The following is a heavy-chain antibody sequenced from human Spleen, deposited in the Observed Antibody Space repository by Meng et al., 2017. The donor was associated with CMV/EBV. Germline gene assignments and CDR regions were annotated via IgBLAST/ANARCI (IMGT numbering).Heavy chain of an antibody. J-gene: IGHJ4*02. Sequence: WEASGFSFTKAWMSWVRQAPGKGLEWEGRIKSESDDGTTDYAAPVKGRFTISRDDSKNTLYLQMNSLKTEDTAVYYCTTGVYYYDIDWGQGTLVTVSS. CDR2: IKSESDDGTT. CDR1: GFSFTKAW. D-gene: IGHD3-22*01. V-gene: IGHV3-15*01. CDR3: TTGVYYYDID.